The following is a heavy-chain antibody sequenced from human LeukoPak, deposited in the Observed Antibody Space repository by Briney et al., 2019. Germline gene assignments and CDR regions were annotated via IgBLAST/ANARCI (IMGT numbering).Heavy chain of an antibody. CDR3: ARDDVYSSGWYYYYYYGMDV. CDR2: IIPIFGTA. J-gene: IGHJ6*02. V-gene: IGHV1-69*13. D-gene: IGHD6-19*01. CDR1: GGTFSSYA. Sequence: SVKVSCKASGGTFSSYAISWVRQAPGQGLEWMGGIIPIFGTANYAQKFQGRVTITADESTSTAYMELSSLRSEDTAVYYCARDDVYSSGWYYYYYYGMDVWGQGTTVTVSS.